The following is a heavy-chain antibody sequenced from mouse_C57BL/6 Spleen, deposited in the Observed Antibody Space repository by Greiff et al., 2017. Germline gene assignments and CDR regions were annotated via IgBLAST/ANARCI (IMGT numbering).Heavy chain of an antibody. CDR1: GYTFTSYW. CDR3: ARTGYGTYFDY. V-gene: IGHV1-69*01. CDR2: IDPSDSYT. Sequence: VQLQQSGAELVMPGASVKLSCKASGYTFTSYWMHWVKQRPGQGLEWIGEIDPSDSYTNYTQKFKGKSTLTVDKSSSTAYMQLSSLTSEDSAVYYCARTGYGTYFDYWGQGTTLTVSS. J-gene: IGHJ2*01. D-gene: IGHD1-1*01.